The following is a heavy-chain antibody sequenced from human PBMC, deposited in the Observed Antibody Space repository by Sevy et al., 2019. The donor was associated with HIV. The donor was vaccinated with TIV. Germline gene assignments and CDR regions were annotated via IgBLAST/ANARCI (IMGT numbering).Heavy chain of an antibody. CDR2: ITDNGAKT. V-gene: IGHV3-23*01. Sequence: GGSPRLSCPTSGFSFYTYAMTWVRQAPGKGLEWVASITDNGAKTFYADSVKGRFTISRDNSQSTLFLHMNSLRGDDTAVYFCAKTEYTSGWFYWGQGTLVTVSS. CDR3: AKTEYTSGWFY. D-gene: IGHD6-19*01. CDR1: GFSFYTYA. J-gene: IGHJ4*02.